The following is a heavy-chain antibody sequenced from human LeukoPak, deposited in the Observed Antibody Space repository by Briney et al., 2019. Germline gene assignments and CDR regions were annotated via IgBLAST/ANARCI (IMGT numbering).Heavy chain of an antibody. D-gene: IGHD6-13*01. J-gene: IGHJ3*02. Sequence: SETLSLTCTVSGVSISSYYWTWIRQPPGKGLEWIGNIYYSGSPNYNPSLKSRVTMSLDTSKNQFSLKLSSVTAADTAVYYCARPVDSSIWYDALDIWGQGTVVTVSS. CDR1: GVSISSYY. V-gene: IGHV4-59*08. CDR3: ARPVDSSIWYDALDI. CDR2: IYYSGSP.